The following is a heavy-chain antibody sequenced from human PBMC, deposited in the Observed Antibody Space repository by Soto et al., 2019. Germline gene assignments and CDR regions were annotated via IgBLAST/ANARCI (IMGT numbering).Heavy chain of an antibody. CDR2: INHSGST. Sequence: QVQLQQWGAGLLKPSETLSLTCAVYGGSFSGYYWTWIRQPPGTGLEWIGEINHSGSTNYNPTLKSRVTISVDTSKTRFSLKLTSVTAADTAVYYCARDKITGLFDYWGQGTLVTVSS. J-gene: IGHJ4*02. CDR3: ARDKITGLFDY. V-gene: IGHV4-34*01. D-gene: IGHD2-8*02. CDR1: GGSFSGYY.